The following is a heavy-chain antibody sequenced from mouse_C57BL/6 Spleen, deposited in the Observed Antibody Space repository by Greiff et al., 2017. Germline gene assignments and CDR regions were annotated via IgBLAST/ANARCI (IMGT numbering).Heavy chain of an antibody. Sequence: EVQLQESGPGLVKPSQSLSLTCSVTGYSITSGYYWNWIRQFPGNKLEWMGYISYDGSNNYNPSLKNRISITRDTSKNQFFLKLNSVTTEDTATYYGARDGGNSAMDYWGQGTSVTVSS. J-gene: IGHJ4*01. CDR2: ISYDGSN. CDR3: ARDGGNSAMDY. D-gene: IGHD1-3*01. CDR1: GYSITSGYY. V-gene: IGHV3-6*01.